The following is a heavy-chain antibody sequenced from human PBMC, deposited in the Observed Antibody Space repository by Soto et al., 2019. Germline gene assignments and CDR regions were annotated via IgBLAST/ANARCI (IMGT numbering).Heavy chain of an antibody. Sequence: QVQLQESGPGLVKPSETLSLTCTVSGGSVSSGSYYWSWIRQPPGKGLEWIGYIYYSGSTNYNPSLKSRVTISVDTSKNQFSLKLSSMTAADTAVYYCATSWIQSPTARWGQGTLVIVSS. V-gene: IGHV4-61*01. CDR2: IYYSGST. CDR3: ATSWIQSPTAR. CDR1: GGSVSSGSYY. J-gene: IGHJ4*02. D-gene: IGHD5-18*01.